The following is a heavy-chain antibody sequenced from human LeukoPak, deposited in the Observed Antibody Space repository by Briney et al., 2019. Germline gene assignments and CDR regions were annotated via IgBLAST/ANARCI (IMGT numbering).Heavy chain of an antibody. D-gene: IGHD3-9*01. CDR2: ISAYNGNT. V-gene: IGHV1-18*01. CDR3: ATAQPPNFYWLLYYYYYGMDV. CDR1: GYTFTSYG. J-gene: IGHJ6*02. Sequence: ASVKVSCKASGYTFTSYGISWVRQAPGQGLEWMGWISAYNGNTNYAQKLQGRVTMTTDTSTSTAYMELRSLRSDDTAVYYCATAQPPNFYWLLYYYYYGMDVWGQGTTVTVSS.